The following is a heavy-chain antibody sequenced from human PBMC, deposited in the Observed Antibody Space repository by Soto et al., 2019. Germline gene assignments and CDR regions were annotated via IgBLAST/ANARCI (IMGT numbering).Heavy chain of an antibody. CDR2: INPSGGGT. J-gene: IGHJ4*02. CDR1: GYTFTSYF. Sequence: QVQVVQSGAEVKKPGASVKVSCKASGYTFTSYFMHWVRQAPGQGLEWMGIINPSGGGTSYEQKFQGRVTMTRNTSTSTVYMELRSLRSEDTAVYYCAREGPDSSFDYWGQGTLVTVSS. V-gene: IGHV1-46*01. CDR3: AREGPDSSFDY. D-gene: IGHD3-22*01.